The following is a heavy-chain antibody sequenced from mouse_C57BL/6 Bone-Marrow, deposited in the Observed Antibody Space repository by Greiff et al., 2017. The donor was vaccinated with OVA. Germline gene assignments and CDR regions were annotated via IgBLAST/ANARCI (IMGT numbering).Heavy chain of an antibody. V-gene: IGHV1-63*01. CDR1: GYTFTNYW. CDR2: IYPGGGYT. CDR3: ARNSNYNYFDY. Sequence: VKLVESGAELVRPGTSVKMSCKASGYTFTNYWIGWAKQRPGHGLEWIGDIYPGGGYTNYNEKFKGKATLTADKSSSTAYMQFSSLTSEDSALYYCARNSNYNYFDYWGQGTTLTVSS. D-gene: IGHD2-5*01. J-gene: IGHJ2*01.